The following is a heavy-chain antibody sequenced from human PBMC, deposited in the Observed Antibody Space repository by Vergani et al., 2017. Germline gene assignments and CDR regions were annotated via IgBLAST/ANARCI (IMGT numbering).Heavy chain of an antibody. V-gene: IGHV3-7*03. Sequence: EVQLLESGGGLVQPGGSLRLSCAASGFTFSSYWMSWVRQAPGKGLEWVANIKQDGSEKYYVDSVKGRFTISRDNAKNSLYLQMNSLRAEDTAVYYCASLNYYDSSGYGDWGQGTLVTVSS. CDR3: ASLNYYDSSGYGD. D-gene: IGHD3-22*01. CDR2: IKQDGSEK. CDR1: GFTFSSYW. J-gene: IGHJ4*02.